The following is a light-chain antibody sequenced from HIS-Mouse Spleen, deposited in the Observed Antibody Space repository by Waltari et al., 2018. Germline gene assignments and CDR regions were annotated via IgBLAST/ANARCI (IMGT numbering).Light chain of an antibody. V-gene: IGKV1-8*01. CDR2: AAS. CDR1: QGISSY. CDR3: QQYYSYPQYT. Sequence: AIRMTQSPSSFSASTGDRLTITCRASQGISSYLAWYQQKPGKAPKLLIYAASTLQSGVPSRFSGSGSGTDFTLTISCLQSEDFATYYCQQYYSYPQYTFGQGTKLEIK. J-gene: IGKJ2*01.